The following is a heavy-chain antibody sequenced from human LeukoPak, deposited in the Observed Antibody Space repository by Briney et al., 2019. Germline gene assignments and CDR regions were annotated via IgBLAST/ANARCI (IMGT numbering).Heavy chain of an antibody. CDR2: ISAYNGNT. V-gene: IGHV1-18*01. Sequence: ASVKVSCKASGYTFISYGISWVRQAPGQGLEWMGWISAYNGNTKYAQKLQGRVTITADKSTSTAYMELSSLRSEDTAVYYCARVNYDYVWGSYRYTSFDYWGQGTLVTVSS. D-gene: IGHD3-16*02. CDR1: GYTFISYG. J-gene: IGHJ4*02. CDR3: ARVNYDYVWGSYRYTSFDY.